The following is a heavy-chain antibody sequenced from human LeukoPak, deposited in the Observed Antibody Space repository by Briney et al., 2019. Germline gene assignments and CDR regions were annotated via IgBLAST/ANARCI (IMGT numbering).Heavy chain of an antibody. V-gene: IGHV3-23*01. J-gene: IGHJ4*02. CDR2: ISGSGAST. CDR1: GFTFSSYA. Sequence: GGSLRLXCAASGFTFSSYAMSWVRQAPGKGLEWVSAISGSGASTYYADSVKGRFTISRDNSKDTLYLQMNSLRAEDTAVYYCAKDDLDYYDSSGYYPDFWGQGTLVTVSS. CDR3: AKDDLDYYDSSGYYPDF. D-gene: IGHD3-22*01.